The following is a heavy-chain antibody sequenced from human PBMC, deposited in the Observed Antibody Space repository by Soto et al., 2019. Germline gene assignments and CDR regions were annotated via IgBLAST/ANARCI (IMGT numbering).Heavy chain of an antibody. CDR3: ARGRGYSYGCFDY. J-gene: IGHJ4*02. Sequence: QVQVVESGGGVVQPGRSPRLSCAASGFTFSTYAMHWVRQAPGKGLEWVAVIWYDGSNKYYADSVKGRFTISRDNSKNTLYLQVNSLRAEDTAVYYCARGRGYSYGCFDYWGQGTLVTVSS. CDR1: GFTFSTYA. CDR2: IWYDGSNK. D-gene: IGHD5-18*01. V-gene: IGHV3-33*01.